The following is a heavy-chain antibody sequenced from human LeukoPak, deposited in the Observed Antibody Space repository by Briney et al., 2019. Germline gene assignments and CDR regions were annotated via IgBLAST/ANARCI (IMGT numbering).Heavy chain of an antibody. CDR1: GFTFSSYG. J-gene: IGHJ4*02. Sequence: PGRSLRLSCAASGFTFSSYGMHWVRQAPGKGLEWVAVISYDGSNKYYADSVKGRFTISRDNSKNTPYLQMNSLRAEDTAVYYCAKDRPFVVVVAATPPLFDYWGQGTLVTVSS. CDR2: ISYDGSNK. D-gene: IGHD2-15*01. V-gene: IGHV3-30*18. CDR3: AKDRPFVVVVAATPPLFDY.